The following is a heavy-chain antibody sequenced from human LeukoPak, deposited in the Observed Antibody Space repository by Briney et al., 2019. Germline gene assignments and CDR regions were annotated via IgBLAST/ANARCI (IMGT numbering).Heavy chain of an antibody. Sequence: PGGSLRLSCAASGFTFSSYWMSWVRQAPGKGLEWVANIKQDGSEKYYVDSVKGRYTISRDNAKNSLYLQMNSLRAEDTAMYYCARDLRYFDYLDYWGQGTLVTVSS. CDR2: IKQDGSEK. CDR1: GFTFSSYW. D-gene: IGHD3-9*01. CDR3: ARDLRYFDYLDY. J-gene: IGHJ4*02. V-gene: IGHV3-7*03.